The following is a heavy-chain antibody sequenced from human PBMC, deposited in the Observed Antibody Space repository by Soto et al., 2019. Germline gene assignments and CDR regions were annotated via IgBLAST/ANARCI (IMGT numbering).Heavy chain of an antibody. V-gene: IGHV3-7*03. CDR1: GFTFSMYS. D-gene: IGHD2-21*02. CDR3: ARDHLILPAHDFFYGSDV. Sequence: GGFLRLSCEVSGFTFSMYSMSWVRQSPGKGLEWVAKIPQDGVDGHYADSVKGRFTISRDNGKNSLYLQLNNLRAEDTAVYYCARDHLILPAHDFFYGSDVWGRGATVTSP. J-gene: IGHJ6*02. CDR2: IPQDGVDG.